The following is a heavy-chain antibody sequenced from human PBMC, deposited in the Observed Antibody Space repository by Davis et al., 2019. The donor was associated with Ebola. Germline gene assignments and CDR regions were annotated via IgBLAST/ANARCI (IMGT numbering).Heavy chain of an antibody. V-gene: IGHV4-39*07. CDR2: IYNSGST. CDR3: ARGGQGVGAGRWLDP. CDR1: GGSISHRSYY. D-gene: IGHD1-26*01. Sequence: LRLSCTVSGGSISHRSYYWGWIRQPPGKGLEWIGSIYNSGSTNYNPSLKSRVTISVDTSKNQFSLKLTSVTPADTAVYYCARGGQGVGAGRWLDPWGQGNLVIVSS. J-gene: IGHJ5*02.